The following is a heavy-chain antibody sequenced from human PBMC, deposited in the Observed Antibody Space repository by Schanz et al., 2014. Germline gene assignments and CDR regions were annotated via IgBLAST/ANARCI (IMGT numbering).Heavy chain of an antibody. J-gene: IGHJ4*02. CDR1: GYSFTTYF. D-gene: IGHD1-26*01. CDR2: IDPRGAST. Sequence: QVHLMQSGAEAKKPGASVKVSCKAFGYSFTTYFIHWVRLAPGQGFEWMGMIDPRGASTTYAQKCQGRVTMTSDTSIDTAYMELTSLRSEDTAVYYCARGSYYFDYWGQGTLVTASS. CDR3: ARGSYYFDY. V-gene: IGHV1-46*01.